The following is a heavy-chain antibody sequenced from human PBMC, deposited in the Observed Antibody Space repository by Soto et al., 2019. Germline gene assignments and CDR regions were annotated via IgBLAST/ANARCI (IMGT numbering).Heavy chain of an antibody. D-gene: IGHD6-19*01. V-gene: IGHV3-23*01. CDR3: ARDRPYKTVASSWGAFDD. CDR1: GFTFSDYA. J-gene: IGHJ4*02. CDR2: INNSGGST. Sequence: GGSLRLSCAASGFTFSDYAMSWVRQAPGKGLDWVSVINNSGGSTHYADSVKGRFTISRDNSKNTLYLQMNSLRAEDTAVYYCARDRPYKTVASSWGAFDDWGQGTLVTVSS.